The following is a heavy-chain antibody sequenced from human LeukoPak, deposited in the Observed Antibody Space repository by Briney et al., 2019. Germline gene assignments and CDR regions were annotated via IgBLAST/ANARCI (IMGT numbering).Heavy chain of an antibody. D-gene: IGHD3-16*01. CDR1: GFLFVTHA. V-gene: IGHV3-33*01. CDR3: ARGKGGTMITFGGVNVFDY. J-gene: IGHJ4*02. CDR2: IWNHGNNK. Sequence: GGSLRLSCTASGFLFVTHAMHWVRQAPGMRLEWVSVIWNHGNNKDYAESVKGRFTISRDNSKETLYLHMNNLRGEDTAVYYCARGKGGTMITFGGVNVFDYWGQGTLVTVSS.